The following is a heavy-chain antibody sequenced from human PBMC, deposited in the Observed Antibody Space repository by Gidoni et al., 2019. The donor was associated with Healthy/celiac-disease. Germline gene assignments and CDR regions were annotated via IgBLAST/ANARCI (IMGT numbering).Heavy chain of an antibody. J-gene: IGHJ4*02. CDR1: GFTFSSYW. CDR3: ARAAIDYGDYGALDY. D-gene: IGHD4-17*01. V-gene: IGHV3-7*01. CDR2: IKQDGSEK. Sequence: EVQLVESGGGLVQPGGSLSLSCAASGFTFSSYWMSWVRQAPGKGLEWVANIKQDGSEKYYVDSVKGRFTISRDNAKNSLYLQMNSLRAEDTAVYYCARAAIDYGDYGALDYWGQGTLVTVSS.